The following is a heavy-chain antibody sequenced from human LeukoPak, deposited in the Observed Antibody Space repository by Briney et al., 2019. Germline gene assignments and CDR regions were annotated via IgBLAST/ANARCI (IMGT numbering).Heavy chain of an antibody. CDR2: IIPVIGTG. CDR3: VKGRDSSGHHLDY. CDR1: GGSFNSHA. V-gene: IGHV1-69*11. Sequence: SVKVSCKASGGSFNSHAIAWVRQASGRGLEWLGRIIPVIGTGNYAQKFKGRVTITADESTTTAHMELTSLRSDDTAVYYCVKGRDSSGHHLDYWGQGSLVTVSS. J-gene: IGHJ4*02. D-gene: IGHD3-22*01.